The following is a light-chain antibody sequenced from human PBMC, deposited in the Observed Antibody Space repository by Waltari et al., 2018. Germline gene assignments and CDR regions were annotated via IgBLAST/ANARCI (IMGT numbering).Light chain of an antibody. Sequence: QSVLTQPPSASETPGQRVVISCSGSNSNIGNNFVFWYQQFPGTAPNPLINRNNERPSGGPARFAGSKSRNTASLTVSGLQAEDEADYYCCSYAGTNNLGVFGGGTKLTVL. J-gene: IGLJ3*02. CDR3: CSYAGTNNLGV. CDR2: RNN. CDR1: NSNIGNNF. V-gene: IGLV1-47*01.